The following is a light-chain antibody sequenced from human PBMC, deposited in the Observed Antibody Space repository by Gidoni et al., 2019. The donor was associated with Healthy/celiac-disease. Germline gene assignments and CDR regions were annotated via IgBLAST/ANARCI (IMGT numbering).Light chain of an antibody. CDR1: QSISSY. J-gene: IGKJ3*01. CDR3: QQSYSTPFT. CDR2: AAS. Sequence: DIQMTQSPSSLSAFVGDRVTITCRASQSISSYLNWYQQKPGKAPKLPIYAASSLQSGVPSRFSGSGSGTDFTLTISSLQPEDFATYYCQQSYSTPFTFGPGTKVDIK. V-gene: IGKV1-39*01.